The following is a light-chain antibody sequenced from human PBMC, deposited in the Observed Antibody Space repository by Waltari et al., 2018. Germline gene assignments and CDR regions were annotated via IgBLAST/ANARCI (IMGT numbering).Light chain of an antibody. V-gene: IGKV1-39*01. J-gene: IGKJ1*01. CDR1: QSISSY. CDR2: AAS. Sequence: DIQMTQSPSSLSASAGDRVTITCRASQSISSYLNWYQQKPGKAPKLLIYAASRLQSGVPASFIGSGSGTDFTLTIISLQPEDFATYYCQQSYSTPPTFGHGTKVEIK. CDR3: QQSYSTPPT.